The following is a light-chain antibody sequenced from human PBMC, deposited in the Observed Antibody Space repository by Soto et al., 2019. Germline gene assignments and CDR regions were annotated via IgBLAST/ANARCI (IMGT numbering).Light chain of an antibody. CDR3: QQSVTYTVIS. J-gene: IGKJ5*01. Sequence: DIPLTQSPSSLSASVGDRVTITCRASQTLNNYLNWYQQKPGRAPKLLIYGASTLQSGVPSRFSGSGSGTDFTLTISSLQPEDFAIYFCQQSVTYTVISFGQGTRLDIK. CDR1: QTLNNY. V-gene: IGKV1-39*01. CDR2: GAS.